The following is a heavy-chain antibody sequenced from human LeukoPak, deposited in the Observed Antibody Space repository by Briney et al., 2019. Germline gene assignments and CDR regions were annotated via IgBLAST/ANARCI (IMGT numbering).Heavy chain of an antibody. CDR1: GYTFTSYG. V-gene: IGHV1-18*01. Sequence: ASVKVSCKASGYTFTSYGISWVRQAPGQGLEWMGWISAYNGNTNYAQKLQGRVTMTTDTSATTAYLEVSGLTSNDTAVYYCAREALNSGAWIFWGQGSLVIVSS. CDR3: AREALNSGAWIF. D-gene: IGHD6-25*01. J-gene: IGHJ4*02. CDR2: ISAYNGNT.